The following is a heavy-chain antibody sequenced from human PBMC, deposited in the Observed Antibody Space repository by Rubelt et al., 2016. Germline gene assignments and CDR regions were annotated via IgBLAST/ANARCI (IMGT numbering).Heavy chain of an antibody. CDR3: ARTKTVEMATIPLAY. D-gene: IGHD5-24*01. V-gene: IGHV1-46*01. Sequence: QVQLVQSGAEVKKPGASVKVSCKASGYTFTSYYMHWVRQAPGQGLEWMGIINPSGGSTSYAPKFPGRVTMPRATSTSTVYMELGSLRSEDTAVYYCARTKTVEMATIPLAYWGQGTLVTVSS. CDR2: INPSGGST. J-gene: IGHJ4*02. CDR1: GYTFTSYY.